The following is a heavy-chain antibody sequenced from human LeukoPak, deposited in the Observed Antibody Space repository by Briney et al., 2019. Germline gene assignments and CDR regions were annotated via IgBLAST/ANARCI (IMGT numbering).Heavy chain of an antibody. J-gene: IGHJ6*03. Sequence: PSETLSLTCTVSGGSISSYYWSWIRQPAGKGLEWIGRIYTSGSTNYNPSLKSRVTISVDTSKNQFSLKLSSVTAADTAVYYCARRPEVIGYYYYYYYMDVWGKGTTVTISS. CDR1: GGSISSYY. D-gene: IGHD3-22*01. V-gene: IGHV4-4*07. CDR2: IYTSGST. CDR3: ARRPEVIGYYYYYYYMDV.